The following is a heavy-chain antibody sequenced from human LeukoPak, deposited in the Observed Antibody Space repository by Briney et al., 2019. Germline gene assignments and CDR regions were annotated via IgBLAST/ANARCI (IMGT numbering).Heavy chain of an antibody. CDR3: ARGDDYGDYVGDFDY. V-gene: IGHV1-18*01. D-gene: IGHD4-17*01. J-gene: IGHJ4*02. CDR2: ITTYNGNT. CDR1: GYTFTSYP. Sequence: ASVKVSCKASGYTFTSYPISWVRQAPGQGLEWVGWITTYNGNTNYAQKLQGRVTMITDTSTSTAYMDLRGLRSDDTAVYYCARGDDYGDYVGDFDYWGQGTLVTVSS.